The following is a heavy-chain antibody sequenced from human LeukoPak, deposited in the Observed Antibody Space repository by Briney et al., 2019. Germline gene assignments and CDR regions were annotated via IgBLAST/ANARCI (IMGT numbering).Heavy chain of an antibody. CDR3: ARGLRDNYNYHAFHV. J-gene: IGHJ3*01. V-gene: IGHV3-30*14. CDR2: ISYDGSNK. CDR1: GFTFSSYA. Sequence: GGSLRLSCAASGFTFSSYAMHWVRQAPGKGLEWVAVISYDGSNKYYADSVKGRFTISRDNSKNSLDLQMNSLRADDTAIYYCARGLRDNYNYHAFHVWGQGTLVTVSS. D-gene: IGHD5-24*01.